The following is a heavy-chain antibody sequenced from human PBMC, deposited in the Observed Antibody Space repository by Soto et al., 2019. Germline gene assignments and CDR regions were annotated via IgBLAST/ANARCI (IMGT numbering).Heavy chain of an antibody. CDR1: GFTFTTYA. Sequence: PGGSLRLSCAASGFTFTTYAMNWVRQAPGKGLEWVSLISGSGLSTYYADSVKGRFTISRDNSKNTLYLQMNDLRAEDTAVYYCAKDQGFGNLGAEYFHHWGQGSLVTSPQ. CDR2: ISGSGLST. CDR3: AKDQGFGNLGAEYFHH. J-gene: IGHJ1*01. D-gene: IGHD3-10*01. V-gene: IGHV3-23*01.